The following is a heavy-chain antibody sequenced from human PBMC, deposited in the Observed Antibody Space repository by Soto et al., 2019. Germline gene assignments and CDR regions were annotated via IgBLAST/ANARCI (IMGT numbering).Heavy chain of an antibody. CDR2: INPNSGAT. D-gene: IGHD2-2*01. V-gene: IGHV1-2*02. CDR3: ARDLVPAAISFYGMDV. Sequence: GASVKVSCKASGYTFTDYYIHWVRQAPGQGLEWMGWINPNSGATNYAQKFQGRVTMTRDTSISTAYMELSRLRSDDTAVYYCARDLVPAAISFYGMDVWGQGTTVNVSS. J-gene: IGHJ6*02. CDR1: GYTFTDYY.